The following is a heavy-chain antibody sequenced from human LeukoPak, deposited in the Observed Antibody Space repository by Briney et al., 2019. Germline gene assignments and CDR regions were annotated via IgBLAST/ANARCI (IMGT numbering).Heavy chain of an antibody. CDR2: INHSGST. J-gene: IGHJ4*02. V-gene: IGHV4-34*01. D-gene: IGHD6-19*01. Sequence: SETLSLTCAVYGGSFSGYYWSWIRQPPGKGLEWIGEINHSGSTNYNPSLKSRVTISVDTSKNQFSLKLSSVTAADTAVYYCARGRGGWIFDCWGQGTLVTVSS. CDR3: ARGRGGWIFDC. CDR1: GGSFSGYY.